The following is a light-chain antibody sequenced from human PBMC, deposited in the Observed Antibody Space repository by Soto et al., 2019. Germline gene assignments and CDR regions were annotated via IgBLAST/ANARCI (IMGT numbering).Light chain of an antibody. V-gene: IGKV2-29*03. CDR3: MQGRHLPIT. Sequence: VLTQTPLSLSVTPGQPASISCKSSHSLLHSGGKTYLHWYLHRPGQSPHVLIYEVFNRFSGVPDRFSGSGSGTDFTLKISRVEAEDVGVYYCMQGRHLPITFGQGTRLEI. CDR2: EVF. CDR1: HSLLHSGGKTY. J-gene: IGKJ5*01.